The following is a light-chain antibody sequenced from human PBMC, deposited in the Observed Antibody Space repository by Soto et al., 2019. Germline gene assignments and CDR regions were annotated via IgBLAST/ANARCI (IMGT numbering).Light chain of an antibody. CDR3: QQYNKWPIT. J-gene: IGKJ5*01. CDR1: QSVRST. Sequence: EIVMTQSPAALSVSPGERATLSCRASQSVRSTLAWYQQKPGQPPRLLIYGASIRATGVPARFSSSGSGTEFTLIISSLQDEDFAVYYCQQYNKWPITFGQGTRVEIK. V-gene: IGKV3D-15*01. CDR2: GAS.